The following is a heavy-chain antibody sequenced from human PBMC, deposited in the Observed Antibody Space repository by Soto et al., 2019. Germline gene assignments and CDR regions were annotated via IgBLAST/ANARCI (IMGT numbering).Heavy chain of an antibody. CDR3: ARLLTIFGVVNQSWFDP. D-gene: IGHD3-3*01. Sequence: SETLSLTCTVSGGSINSGDYYWTWVRQHPGKGLEWIGYSHYSGSTYYNPSLKSRVTMSLDTSRNQFPLYLSSATAADTAVYCCARLLTIFGVVNQSWFDPWGQGTLVTVSS. V-gene: IGHV4-31*03. CDR1: GGSINSGDYY. CDR2: SHYSGST. J-gene: IGHJ5*02.